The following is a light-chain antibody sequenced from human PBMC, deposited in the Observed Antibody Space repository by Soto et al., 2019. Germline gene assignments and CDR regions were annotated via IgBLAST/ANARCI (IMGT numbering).Light chain of an antibody. CDR1: SSNIGSNY. CDR2: RNN. V-gene: IGLV1-47*01. J-gene: IGLJ2*01. Sequence: QPVLTQPPSASGTPGQRVTISCSGSSSNIGSNYVYWYQQLPGTAPKLLIYRNNQRPSGVPDRFSGSKSGTSVSLAISGLRSEDEADYYCAAWDDSPSGVVFGGGTKLTVL. CDR3: AAWDDSPSGVV.